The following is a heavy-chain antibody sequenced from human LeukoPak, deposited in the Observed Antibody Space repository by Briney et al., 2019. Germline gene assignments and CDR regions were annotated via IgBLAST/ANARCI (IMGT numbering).Heavy chain of an antibody. CDR3: AKVRPVVMPDY. Sequence: GGSLRLSCVASGFTFRTYAMSWVRQAPGKGLEWVSAISGDGYSTKNADSVKGRFTISRDNSRNTLYLQMNNLRAEDTAVYYCAKVRPVVMPDYWGQGTLVTVSS. CDR2: ISGDGYST. V-gene: IGHV3-23*01. D-gene: IGHD2-15*01. CDR1: GFTFRTYA. J-gene: IGHJ4*02.